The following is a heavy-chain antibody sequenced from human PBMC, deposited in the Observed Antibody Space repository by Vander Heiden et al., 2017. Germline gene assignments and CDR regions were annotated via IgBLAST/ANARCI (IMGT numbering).Heavy chain of an antibody. V-gene: IGHV3-48*02. CDR2: SRSENTNT. CDR1: GFNVSSYS. Sequence: EVQLVESGGCSVQRGGSLRLSCLSLGFNVSSYSMSWVRQAPGKGLEWLSDSRSENTNTFYADSVKGRFTISRDNAKNSLFLEMNSLRDEDTAVYYCVRDAAYAFDIWGQGTMVTVSS. CDR3: VRDAAYAFDI. J-gene: IGHJ3*02.